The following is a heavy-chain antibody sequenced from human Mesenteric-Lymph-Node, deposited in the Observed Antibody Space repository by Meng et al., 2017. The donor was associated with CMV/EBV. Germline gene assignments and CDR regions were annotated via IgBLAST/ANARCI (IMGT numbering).Heavy chain of an antibody. D-gene: IGHD2-2*01. Sequence: SLKISCAASGFTFDDYAMHWVRQAPGKGLEWVSGISWNGNSIGYADSVKGRFTISRDNAKNSLYLQMNSLRADDTAVYYCAMGYCSSTSCSPPDYWGQGTLVTVSS. CDR3: AMGYCSSTSCSPPDY. CDR2: ISWNGNSI. J-gene: IGHJ4*02. V-gene: IGHV3-9*01. CDR1: GFTFDDYA.